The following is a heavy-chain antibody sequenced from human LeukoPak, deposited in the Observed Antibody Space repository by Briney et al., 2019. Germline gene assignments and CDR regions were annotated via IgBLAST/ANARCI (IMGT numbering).Heavy chain of an antibody. V-gene: IGHV3-74*03. CDR3: ARDRYYSFDY. J-gene: IGHJ4*02. D-gene: IGHD2-15*01. CDR1: GFTCSSDW. Sequence: GGSLRLSCAASGFTCSSDWMHWARQAPGKGLVWVSRINSDGSITKYADSVRGRFTISRDNAKNTLYLQMNTLGAEETAVYYCARDRYYSFDYWGQGTLVTVSS. CDR2: INSDGSIT.